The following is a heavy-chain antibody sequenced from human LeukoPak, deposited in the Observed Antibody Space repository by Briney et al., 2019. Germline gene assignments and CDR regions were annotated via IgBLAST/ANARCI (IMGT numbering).Heavy chain of an antibody. D-gene: IGHD6-13*01. CDR1: GGSISSYY. V-gene: IGHV4-59*01. CDR2: IYYSGST. Sequence: PSETLSLTCTVSGGSISSYYWSWLRQPPGKGLEWIGYIYYSGSTNYKPSLKSRVTISVDTSKNQFSLKLSSVTAADTAVYYCARPSWNYYYMDVWGKGTTVTVSS. CDR3: ARPSWNYYYMDV. J-gene: IGHJ6*03.